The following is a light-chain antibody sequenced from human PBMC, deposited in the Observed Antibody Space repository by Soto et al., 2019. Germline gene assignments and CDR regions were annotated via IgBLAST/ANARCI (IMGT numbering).Light chain of an antibody. CDR3: QQYFSSPWA. Sequence: EIVLPQSPGTLSLSPGERATLSCRASQSVTNSFLAWYQQKPGQAPRLLIDGASRRATGIPDRFTVSGSGTDFTLTISRLEPDDFALYDCQQYFSSPWAFGQGTKVEI. V-gene: IGKV3-20*01. J-gene: IGKJ1*01. CDR1: QSVTNSF. CDR2: GAS.